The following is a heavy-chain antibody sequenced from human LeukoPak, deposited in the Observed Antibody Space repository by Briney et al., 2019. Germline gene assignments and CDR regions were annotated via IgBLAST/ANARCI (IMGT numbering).Heavy chain of an antibody. J-gene: IGHJ4*02. CDR2: IYYSGST. CDR3: ASIDQVETTMGGYYFDY. CDR1: GDSISNFY. V-gene: IGHV4-59*01. D-gene: IGHD5-18*01. Sequence: TSETLSLTCTVSGDSISNFYWSWMRKPPGNGLEGLGYIYYSGSTYYNPSLKSRVTISVDTSKNQFALKLSSVTAADTAVYYCASIDQVETTMGGYYFDYWGQGTLVTVSS.